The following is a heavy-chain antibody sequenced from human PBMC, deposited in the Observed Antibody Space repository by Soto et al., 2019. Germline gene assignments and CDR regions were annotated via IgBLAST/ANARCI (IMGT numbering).Heavy chain of an antibody. CDR2: IYYSVST. J-gene: IGHJ5*02. CDR1: GGSINSSSSF. D-gene: IGHD6-19*01. Sequence: SETLSLTCSVSGGSINSSSSFWGCVRQPPGKGLEWIGSIYYSVSTYYNPSLRSRVTISVDTSKNQFSLKLSSVTAADTAVFYCARHYSSGSRNWFDPWGQGTLVTVS. V-gene: IGHV4-39*01. CDR3: ARHYSSGSRNWFDP.